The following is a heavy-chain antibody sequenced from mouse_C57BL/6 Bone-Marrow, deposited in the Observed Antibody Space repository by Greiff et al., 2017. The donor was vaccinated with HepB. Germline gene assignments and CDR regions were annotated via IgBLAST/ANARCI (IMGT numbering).Heavy chain of an antibody. J-gene: IGHJ4*01. CDR3: ARNFVTTVVGGAMDY. CDR2: IWSGGST. D-gene: IGHD1-1*01. V-gene: IGHV2-2*01. CDR1: GFSLTSYG. Sequence: QVQLKESGPGLVQPSQSLSITCTVSGFSLTSYGVHWVRQSPGKGLEWLGVIWSGGSTDYNAAFISRLSISKDNSKSQVFFKMNSLQADDTAIYYCARNFVTTVVGGAMDYWGQGTSVTVSS.